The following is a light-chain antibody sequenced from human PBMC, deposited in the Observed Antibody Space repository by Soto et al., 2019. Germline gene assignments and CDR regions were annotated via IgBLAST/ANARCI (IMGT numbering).Light chain of an antibody. Sequence: QAVVTQEPSLTVSPGGTVTLTCGSSTGAVTSGQYSYWLQQKPGQAPRTLIYDTSNKHSWTPARFSGSLLGGKAALTLSGAQPEDEAAYYCMLSDSGDWVFGGGTKLTVL. V-gene: IGLV7-46*01. CDR1: TGAVTSGQY. CDR2: DTS. CDR3: MLSDSGDWV. J-gene: IGLJ3*02.